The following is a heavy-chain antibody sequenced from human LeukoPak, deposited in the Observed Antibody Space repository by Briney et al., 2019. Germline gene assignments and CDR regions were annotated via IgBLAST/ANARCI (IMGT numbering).Heavy chain of an antibody. J-gene: IGHJ4*02. V-gene: IGHV3-30-3*01. D-gene: IGHD1-26*01. CDR2: ISYDGSNK. Sequence: GGSLRLSCAASGLTFSNYWMDWVRQAPGKGLEWVAVISYDGSNKYYADSVKGRFTISRDNSKNTLYLQMNSLRAEDTAVYYCARVFGVVGGFDYWGQGTLVTVSS. CDR1: GLTFSNYW. CDR3: ARVFGVVGGFDY.